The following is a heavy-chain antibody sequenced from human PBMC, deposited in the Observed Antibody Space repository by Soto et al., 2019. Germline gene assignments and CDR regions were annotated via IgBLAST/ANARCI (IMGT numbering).Heavy chain of an antibody. D-gene: IGHD2-2*01. V-gene: IGHV4-59*01. Sequence: SETLSLTCTVSGGSISSYYWSWIRQPPGKGLEWIGYIYYSGSTNYNPSLKSRVTISVDTSKNQFSLKLSSVTAADTAVYYCAIRSAATQGWFDPWGQGTLVTVSS. CDR1: GGSISSYY. CDR3: AIRSAATQGWFDP. J-gene: IGHJ5*02. CDR2: IYYSGST.